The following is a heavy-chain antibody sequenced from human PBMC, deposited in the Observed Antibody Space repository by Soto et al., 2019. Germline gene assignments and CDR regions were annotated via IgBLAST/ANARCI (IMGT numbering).Heavy chain of an antibody. CDR2: IWYDGSNK. D-gene: IGHD4-17*01. V-gene: IGHV3-33*01. CDR3: ARDRDGDYAGMDV. CDR1: GFTFSSYG. J-gene: IGHJ6*02. Sequence: QVQLVESGGGVVQPGRSLRLSCAASGFTFSSYGMHWVRQAPGKGLEWVAVIWYDGSNKYYADSVKGRFTISRDNSKNTLYLQMNSLRAEDTAVYYCARDRDGDYAGMDVWGQGNTVTVSS.